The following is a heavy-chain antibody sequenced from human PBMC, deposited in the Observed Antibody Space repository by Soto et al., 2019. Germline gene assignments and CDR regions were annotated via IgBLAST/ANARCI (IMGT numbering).Heavy chain of an antibody. CDR2: ISSSSSTI. J-gene: IGHJ6*02. V-gene: IGHV3-48*02. CDR3: ARDIGGSYYYYYYGMDV. D-gene: IGHD1-26*01. Sequence: PGGSLRLSCAASGFTFSSYSMNWVRQAPGKGLEWVSYISSSSSTIYYADSVKGRFTISRDNAKNSLYLQVNSLRDEDTAVYYCARDIGGSYYYYYYGMDVWGQGTTVTVSS. CDR1: GFTFSSYS.